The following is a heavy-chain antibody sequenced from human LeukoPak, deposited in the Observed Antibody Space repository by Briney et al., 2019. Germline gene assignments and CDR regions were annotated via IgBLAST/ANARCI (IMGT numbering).Heavy chain of an antibody. Sequence: GASVKVSCKASGYTFTSYSISWVRQAPGQGLEWMGWISAYNGNTNYAQKLQGRVTMTTDTSTSTAYMELRSLRSDDTAVYYCARVYDSSGYSADAFDIWGQGTMVTVSS. V-gene: IGHV1-18*01. CDR1: GYTFTSYS. CDR2: ISAYNGNT. J-gene: IGHJ3*02. CDR3: ARVYDSSGYSADAFDI. D-gene: IGHD3-22*01.